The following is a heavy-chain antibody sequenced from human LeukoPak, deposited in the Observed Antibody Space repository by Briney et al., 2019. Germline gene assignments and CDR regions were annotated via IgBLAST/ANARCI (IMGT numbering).Heavy chain of an antibody. Sequence: GGSLRLSCLASGYTFSSYSINWVRQAPGKGLEWVSSISVRSNYIYYADSVRGRFRISRDGARDSLFLEMNSLRAEDTAVYYCVRLRRNGDTSGFYYYYDFWGQGTLVTVSS. CDR3: VRLRRNGDTSGFYYYYDF. V-gene: IGHV3-21*01. CDR1: GYTFSSYS. J-gene: IGHJ4*02. CDR2: ISVRSNYI. D-gene: IGHD3-22*01.